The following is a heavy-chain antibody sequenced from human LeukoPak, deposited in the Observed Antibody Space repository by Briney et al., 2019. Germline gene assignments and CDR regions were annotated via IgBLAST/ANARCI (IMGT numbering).Heavy chain of an antibody. CDR3: ARGGLTMVRGVISPGAYYMDV. CDR2: ISAYNGNT. V-gene: IGHV1-18*01. D-gene: IGHD3-10*01. CDR1: GYTFTSYG. Sequence: GASVKVSCKASGYTFTSYGISWVRQAPGQGLEWMGWISAYNGNTNYAQKLQGRVTMTTDTSTSTVYMELRSLRSDDTAVYYCARGGLTMVRGVISPGAYYMDVWGKGTTVTVSS. J-gene: IGHJ6*03.